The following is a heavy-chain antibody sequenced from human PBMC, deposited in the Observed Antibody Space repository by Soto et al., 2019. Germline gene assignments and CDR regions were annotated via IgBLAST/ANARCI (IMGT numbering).Heavy chain of an antibody. Sequence: QVQLVQSGAEVKKPGSSVKVSCKASGGTFSSYAISWVRQAPGQGLEWMGGIIPIFGTTNYAQKFQGRFTITADESTSTAYMELSSLRSEDTAVYYCARGLVGATHDAFDIWGQGTMVTVSS. J-gene: IGHJ3*02. CDR3: ARGLVGATHDAFDI. V-gene: IGHV1-69*12. D-gene: IGHD1-26*01. CDR1: GGTFSSYA. CDR2: IIPIFGTT.